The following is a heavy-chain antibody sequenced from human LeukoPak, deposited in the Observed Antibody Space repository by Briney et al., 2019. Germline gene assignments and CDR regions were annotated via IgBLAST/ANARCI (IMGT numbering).Heavy chain of an antibody. V-gene: IGHV1-2*02. CDR3: ARDLRRNLFGCLD. CDR2: INPNSGGA. CDR1: GYIFTGYY. Sequence: ASVKVSCKASGYIFTGYYIHWVRQAPGQGLEWMGWINPNSGGADYAQKFQGRVTMTRDTSISTAYMELSRLRSDDTAVYYCARDLRRNLFGCLDWGQGTLVTVSS. D-gene: IGHD3-10*01. J-gene: IGHJ4*02.